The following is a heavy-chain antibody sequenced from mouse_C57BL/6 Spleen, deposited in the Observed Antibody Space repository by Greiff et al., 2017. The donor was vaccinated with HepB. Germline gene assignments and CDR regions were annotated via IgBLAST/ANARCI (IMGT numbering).Heavy chain of an antibody. CDR1: GFTFSDYG. Sequence: EVKLEESGGGLVKPGGSLKLSCAASGFTFSDYGMHWVRQAPEKGLEWVAYISSGSSTIYYADTVKGRFTISRDNAKNTLFLQMNSLRSEDTAMYYCAREGNWDFDYWGQGTTLTVSS. D-gene: IGHD4-1*01. V-gene: IGHV5-17*01. J-gene: IGHJ2*01. CDR3: AREGNWDFDY. CDR2: ISSGSSTI.